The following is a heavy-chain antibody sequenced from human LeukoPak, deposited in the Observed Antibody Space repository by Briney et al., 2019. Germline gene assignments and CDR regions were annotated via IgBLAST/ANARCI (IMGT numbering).Heavy chain of an antibody. V-gene: IGHV3-30*18. J-gene: IGHJ6*02. Sequence: HPGRSLRLSCAASGFNFNTYGMHWVCQAPGKGLEWVAAISYDGRNQYYAESVQGRYTISRDNSKNTVHLQMNSQRPEDTAVYYCAKDYTVGATWPDGMDVWGQGTTVTVSS. CDR1: GFNFNTYG. D-gene: IGHD1-26*01. CDR3: AKDYTVGATWPDGMDV. CDR2: ISYDGRNQ.